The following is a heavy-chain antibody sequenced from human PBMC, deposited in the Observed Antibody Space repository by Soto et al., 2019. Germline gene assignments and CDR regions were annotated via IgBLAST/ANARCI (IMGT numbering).Heavy chain of an antibody. CDR1: GFTFTSSA. Sequence: SVKVSCKASGFTFTSSAVQWVRQARGQRLEWIGWIAVGSGNTNYAQKFQERVTITRDMSTSTAYMELSSLRSEDTAVYYCAAAQYTRELRIAFDIWGQGTMVTVSS. CDR3: AAAQYTRELRIAFDI. J-gene: IGHJ3*02. V-gene: IGHV1-58*01. CDR2: IAVGSGNT. D-gene: IGHD1-26*01.